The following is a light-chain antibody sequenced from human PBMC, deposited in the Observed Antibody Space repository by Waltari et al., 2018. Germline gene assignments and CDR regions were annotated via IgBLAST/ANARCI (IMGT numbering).Light chain of an antibody. J-gene: IGKJ4*01. CDR3: QHYGNSPPLT. CDR1: HTFSSSY. V-gene: IGKV3-20*01. Sequence: EIVLTQSPGTLSLSPGERATLSCRTSHTFSSSYLAWYQQKPGQAPRLLIYGSSTRAAGCPVSFSGSGSGTDFTLTISRLEPEDFAVYYCQHYGNSPPLTFGGGTTVEIK. CDR2: GSS.